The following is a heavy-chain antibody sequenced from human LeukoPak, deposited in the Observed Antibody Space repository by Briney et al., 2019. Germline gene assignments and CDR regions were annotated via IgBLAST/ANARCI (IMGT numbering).Heavy chain of an antibody. CDR3: ARDWGKETNYYDSSGPIDY. V-gene: IGHV1-46*01. J-gene: IGHJ4*02. CDR1: GYTFTSYY. CDR2: INPSGGST. Sequence: GASVKVSCKASGYTFTSYYMHWVRQAPGQGLEGMGIINPSGGSTSYAQKFQGRVTMTRDMSTSTVYMELSSLRSEDTAVYYCARDWGKETNYYDSSGPIDYWGQGTLVTVSS. D-gene: IGHD3-22*01.